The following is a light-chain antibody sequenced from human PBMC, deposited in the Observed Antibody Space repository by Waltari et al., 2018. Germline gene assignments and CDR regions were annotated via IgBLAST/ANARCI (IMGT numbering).Light chain of an antibody. CDR1: ATGTRS. Sequence: SYVLAQPPSLSVAPGQTARIPCGGSATGTRSVLWYRQRAGQAPGLPIYDDVERPSGIPERFSGSNSANTATMTISRVEAGDEADYYCQVWDRSSGHYVFGGGTKVTV. CDR2: DDV. J-gene: IGLJ1*01. V-gene: IGLV3-21*02. CDR3: QVWDRSSGHYV.